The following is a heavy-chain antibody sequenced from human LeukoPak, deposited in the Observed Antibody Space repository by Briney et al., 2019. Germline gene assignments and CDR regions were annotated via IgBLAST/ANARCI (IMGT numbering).Heavy chain of an antibody. Sequence: SQTLSLTCTVSGGSISSGDYYWSWIRQPPGKGLEWIGYIYYSGSTYYNPSLKSRVTISVDTSKNQFSLKLSSVTAADTAVYYCARDGGYSGYKVYFDYWGQGTLVTVSS. CDR2: IYYSGST. J-gene: IGHJ4*02. CDR3: ARDGGYSGYKVYFDY. CDR1: GGSISSGDYY. D-gene: IGHD5-12*01. V-gene: IGHV4-30-4*08.